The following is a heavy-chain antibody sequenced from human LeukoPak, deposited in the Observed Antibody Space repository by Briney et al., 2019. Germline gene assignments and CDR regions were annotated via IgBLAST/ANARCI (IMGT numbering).Heavy chain of an antibody. CDR3: ARGVVTQWEEYFQH. V-gene: IGHV1-69*05. J-gene: IGHJ1*01. CDR2: IIPIFGTA. Sequence: SVKVSCKASGGTFSSYAISWVRQAPGQGLEWMGRIIPIFGTANYAQKFQGRVTITTDESTSTAYMELRSLRSDDTAVYYCARGVVTQWEEYFQHWGQGTLVTVSS. CDR1: GGTFSSYA. D-gene: IGHD3-3*01.